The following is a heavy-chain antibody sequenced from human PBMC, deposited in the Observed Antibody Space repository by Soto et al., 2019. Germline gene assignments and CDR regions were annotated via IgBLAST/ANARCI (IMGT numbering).Heavy chain of an antibody. Sequence: EVQLVESGGTLVQPGGSLRLSCAVSEFTFSTYWMTWVRQAPGKGLEWVANKKQDGGEKHYLESVRGRFTISSDSAKKSLYLEMNSLRAEDTAVYYCAGGSGWTSDSWGQGTLVTVSS. CDR2: KKQDGGEK. D-gene: IGHD6-19*01. V-gene: IGHV3-7*05. J-gene: IGHJ4*02. CDR1: EFTFSTYW. CDR3: AGGSGWTSDS.